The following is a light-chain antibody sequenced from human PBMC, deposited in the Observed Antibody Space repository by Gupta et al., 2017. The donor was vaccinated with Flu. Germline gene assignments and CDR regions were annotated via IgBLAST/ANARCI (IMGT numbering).Light chain of an antibody. CDR1: QDISSY. V-gene: IGKV1-9*01. CDR3: QQFIRYPLT. Sequence: DIQLTKSPSFLSASVGDRVTITCRASQDISSYLAWYQQKPGKAPKLLIYAASTLQSGVPLRISGSGSGTEFTLTISSLQPEDFATYYCQQFIRYPLTFGGGTKVEI. CDR2: AAS. J-gene: IGKJ4*01.